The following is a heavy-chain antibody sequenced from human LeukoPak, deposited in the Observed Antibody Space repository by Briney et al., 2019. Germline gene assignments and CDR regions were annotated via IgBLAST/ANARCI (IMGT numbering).Heavy chain of an antibody. J-gene: IGHJ4*02. CDR1: GGSISSSSYY. Sequence: SETLSLTCTVSGGSISSSSYYWGWIRQPPGKGLEWIGSIYYSGSTYYNPPLKSRVTISVDTSKNQFSLKLSSVTAADTAVYYCARQGDFWSGYAPSFDYWGQGTLVTVSS. CDR2: IYYSGST. V-gene: IGHV4-39*01. D-gene: IGHD3-3*01. CDR3: ARQGDFWSGYAPSFDY.